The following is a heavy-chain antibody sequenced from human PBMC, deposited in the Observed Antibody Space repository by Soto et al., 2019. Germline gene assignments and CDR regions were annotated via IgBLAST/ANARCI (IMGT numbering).Heavy chain of an antibody. CDR3: ATGGGGLLAGGADY. V-gene: IGHV3-74*01. CDR2: IKSDGSST. Sequence: EVQLVESGGGLVQPGGSLRLSCAASGFTFSSYWMHWVRQAPGKGLVWVSRIKSDGSSTIYVDSVKGRFTISRDNAKNTLYLQLNSLRAEDTAVYYCATGGGGLLAGGADYWGQGTLVTVSS. J-gene: IGHJ4*02. D-gene: IGHD6-13*01. CDR1: GFTFSSYW.